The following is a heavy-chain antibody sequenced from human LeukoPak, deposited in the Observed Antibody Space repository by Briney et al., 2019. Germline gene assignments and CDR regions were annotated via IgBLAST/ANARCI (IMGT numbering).Heavy chain of an antibody. CDR3: ARAMNRYSSGFDY. Sequence: GGSLRLSCAASGFTFSSYSMNWVRQAPGKGLGWVSSISSSSSYIYYADSVKGRFTISRDNAKNSLYLQMNSLRAEDTAVYYCARAMNRYSSGFDYWGQGTLVTVSS. D-gene: IGHD6-19*01. CDR2: ISSSSSYI. CDR1: GFTFSSYS. J-gene: IGHJ4*02. V-gene: IGHV3-21*01.